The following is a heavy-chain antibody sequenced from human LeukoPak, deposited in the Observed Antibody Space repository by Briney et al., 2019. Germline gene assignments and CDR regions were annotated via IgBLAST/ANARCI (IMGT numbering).Heavy chain of an antibody. Sequence: ASVKVSCKASGGTFSSYAISWVRQAPGQGLEWMGGIIPFFATANYAQKFQGRVTITADESTSTAYMELSSLRSEDTAVYYCARDGFGGPFDPWGQGTLVTVSS. V-gene: IGHV1-69*13. CDR3: ARDGFGGPFDP. CDR1: GGTFSSYA. CDR2: IIPFFATA. J-gene: IGHJ5*02. D-gene: IGHD4-23*01.